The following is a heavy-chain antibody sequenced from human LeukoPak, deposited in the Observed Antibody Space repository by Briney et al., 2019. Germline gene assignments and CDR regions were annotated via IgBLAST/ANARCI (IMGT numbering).Heavy chain of an antibody. CDR2: ISGSDGST. D-gene: IGHD3-10*01. CDR1: EFTFSSFA. V-gene: IGHV3-23*01. CDR3: AYMRGLYYGIDY. Sequence: GGSLRLSCAASEFTFSSFAMTWVRQAPGKGLEWVSSISGSDGSTYYADSVKGRFTISRDNSKNTLYLQMNSLRAEDTAVYYCAYMRGLYYGIDYWGQGTLVTVSS. J-gene: IGHJ4*02.